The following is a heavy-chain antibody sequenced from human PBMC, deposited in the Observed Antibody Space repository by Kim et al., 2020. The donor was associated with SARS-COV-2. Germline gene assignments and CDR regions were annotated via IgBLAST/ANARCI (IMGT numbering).Heavy chain of an antibody. CDR3: ARDRGVDPDYFDH. Sequence: SETLSLTCTVSGDTVSSKYWSWIRQSPGKGLERIGYTYYSGRTNDNPSLTSRVTMSLDTSTSQFSLKLTSATAADTAVYYCARDRGVDPDYFDHWGQGTPVTVSS. V-gene: IGHV4-59*02. J-gene: IGHJ4*02. D-gene: IGHD3-10*01. CDR1: GDTVSSKY. CDR2: TYYSGRT.